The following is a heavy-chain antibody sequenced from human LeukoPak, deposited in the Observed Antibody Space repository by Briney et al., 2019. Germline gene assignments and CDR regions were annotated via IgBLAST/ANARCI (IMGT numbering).Heavy chain of an antibody. CDR2: FDPEDGET. CDR3: ARVSARFRVEGIDY. Sequence: GASVKVSCNVSGYTLTELSMHWVRQAPGKGLEWMGGFDPEDGETIYAQKFQGRVTMTEDTSTDTAYMELSSLRSDDTAVYYCARVSARFRVEGIDYWGQGTLVTVSS. CDR1: GYTLTELS. J-gene: IGHJ4*02. V-gene: IGHV1-24*01. D-gene: IGHD3-16*01.